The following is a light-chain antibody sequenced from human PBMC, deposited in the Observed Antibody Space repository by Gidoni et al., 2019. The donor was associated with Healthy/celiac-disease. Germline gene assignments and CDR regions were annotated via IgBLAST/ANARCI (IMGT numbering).Light chain of an antibody. Sequence: SSEMTQPPSGSVSPGQTASITCSGDKLGDKYACWYQQKPGQSPVLVIYQDSKRPSGIPERFSGSNSGNTATLTISGTQAMDEADYYCQAWDSSTFYVFGTGTKVTVL. CDR3: QAWDSSTFYV. V-gene: IGLV3-1*01. CDR1: KLGDKY. CDR2: QDS. J-gene: IGLJ1*01.